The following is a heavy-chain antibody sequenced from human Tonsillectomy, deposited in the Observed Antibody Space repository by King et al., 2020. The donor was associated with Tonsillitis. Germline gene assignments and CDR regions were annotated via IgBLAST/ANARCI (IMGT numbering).Heavy chain of an antibody. CDR3: ASEGRIDY. J-gene: IGHJ4*02. CDR1: GFTFSNYA. Sequence: VQLVESGGGVVQPGRSLRLSCAVSGFTFSNYAMHWVRQAPGKGLEWVAVISYDGSKKYYADSVEGRFIISRNNSKDTLHLQMNSLRGEDTAVYFCASEGRIDYWGQGTLVTVSS. CDR2: ISYDGSKK. V-gene: IGHV3-30-3*01.